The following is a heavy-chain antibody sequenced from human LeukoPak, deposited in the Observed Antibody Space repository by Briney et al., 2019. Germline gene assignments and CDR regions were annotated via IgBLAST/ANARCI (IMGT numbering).Heavy chain of an antibody. D-gene: IGHD3-16*01. J-gene: IGHJ4*02. V-gene: IGHV3-66*01. CDR2: IYSGGST. CDR1: GFTVSSNY. CDR3: ARDVGVRDSASFGY. Sequence: PGGSLRLSCADSGFTVSSNYMRWVRQAPGKGLEWVSVIYSGGSTHYADSVKGRFTISRDNSKNTLYLQMNSLRAEDTAVYYCARDVGVRDSASFGYWGQGTLVTVSS.